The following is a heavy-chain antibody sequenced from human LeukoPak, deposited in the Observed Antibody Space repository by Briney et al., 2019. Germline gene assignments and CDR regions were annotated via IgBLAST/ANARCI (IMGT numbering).Heavy chain of an antibody. J-gene: IGHJ4*02. CDR1: GFTLRSYW. Sequence: GGSLRLSCAASGFTLRSYWMHWVRQAPGKGLVWVSLIKNDGSSTTYADSVKGRFTISRDNSKNTLYLQMNSLRAEGTALYYCAKAQKYTSDLDYWGQGILVTVSS. CDR3: AKAQKYTSDLDY. CDR2: IKNDGSST. V-gene: IGHV3-74*03. D-gene: IGHD6-19*01.